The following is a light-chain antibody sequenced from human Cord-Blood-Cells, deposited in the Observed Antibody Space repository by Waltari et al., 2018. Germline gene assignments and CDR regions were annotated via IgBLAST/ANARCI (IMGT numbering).Light chain of an antibody. CDR3: QQSYSTPIT. CDR1: QSISSY. Sequence: DIQMTLVPSPLSASIGDIVTITCRASQSISSYLKWYQQKPGKVPKLLIYAASSLQSGVPSRFSGSGSETDFTLTISSLQPEDFATYYCQQSYSTPITFGQGTRLEIK. CDR2: AAS. J-gene: IGKJ5*01. V-gene: IGKV1-39*01.